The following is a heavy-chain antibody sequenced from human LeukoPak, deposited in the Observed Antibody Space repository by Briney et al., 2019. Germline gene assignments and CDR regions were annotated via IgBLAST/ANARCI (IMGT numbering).Heavy chain of an antibody. Sequence: PGGSLRLSCEASGFTFSAYAMTWVRQAPGKGLEWVSSIGSDNKPHYSESVKGRFTISRDNSKNTLYLQMNSLRAEDTAVYYCAKDSYSSTWYVIHFWGQGTLVTVSS. CDR3: AKDSYSSTWYVIHF. CDR2: IGSDNKP. D-gene: IGHD6-13*01. V-gene: IGHV3-NL1*01. J-gene: IGHJ4*02. CDR1: GFTFSAYA.